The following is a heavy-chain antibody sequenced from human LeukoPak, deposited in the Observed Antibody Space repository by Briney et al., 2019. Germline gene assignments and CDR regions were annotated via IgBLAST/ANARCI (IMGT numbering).Heavy chain of an antibody. Sequence: NSSETLSLTCAVYGGSFSGYYWSWIRQPPGKGLEWIGEINHSGSTNYNLSLKSRVTISVDTSKNQFSLKLSSVTAADTAVYYCARGGMDCGGDCYRGAYYFDYWGQGTLVTVSS. CDR2: INHSGST. D-gene: IGHD2-21*01. J-gene: IGHJ4*02. CDR3: ARGGMDCGGDCYRGAYYFDY. V-gene: IGHV4-34*01. CDR1: GGSFSGYY.